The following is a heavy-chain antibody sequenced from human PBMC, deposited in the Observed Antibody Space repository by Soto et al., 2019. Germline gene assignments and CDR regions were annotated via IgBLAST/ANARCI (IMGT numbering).Heavy chain of an antibody. V-gene: IGHV1-8*01. CDR1: GYTLTSYN. Sequence: QVQLVQSGAVVKKPGASVKVSCKASGYTLTSYNINWVRQAPGQGLEWMGWMDPNSGDTGNTQKFQSRVTMTRDISRGTAYMELSNLRSEDTAVYYCARQGSQYGSGNYVHWGQGTLVTVSS. CDR3: ARQGSQYGSGNYVH. J-gene: IGHJ4*02. D-gene: IGHD3-10*01. CDR2: MDPNSGDT.